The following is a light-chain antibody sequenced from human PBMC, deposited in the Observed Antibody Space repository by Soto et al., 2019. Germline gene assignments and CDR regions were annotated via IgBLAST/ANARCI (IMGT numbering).Light chain of an antibody. CDR2: DAS. CDR3: QQYYSFYT. Sequence: DIQMTQSPSTLSASVGDRVTITCRASQSVTTSLDWYQQRPGKAPKVLIYDASFLKSGVPSRFSGTGSGTEFTLSISSLQPDDFATYYCQQYYSFYTFGQGTKLEI. V-gene: IGKV1-5*01. CDR1: QSVTTS. J-gene: IGKJ2*01.